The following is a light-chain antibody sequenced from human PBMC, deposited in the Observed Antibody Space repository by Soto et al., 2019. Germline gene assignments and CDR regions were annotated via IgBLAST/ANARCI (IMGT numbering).Light chain of an antibody. J-gene: IGKJ1*01. Sequence: EVVLTQSPGTLSLSPGERATLSCRASQSVSSNFLAWYQQKPGQAPRLLIYTATTRATGIPDRFSGSGSGTDFTLIISRLEPEDFATYYCQHYGNSPTFGQGTKVEIK. CDR2: TAT. CDR3: QHYGNSPT. V-gene: IGKV3-20*01. CDR1: QSVSSNF.